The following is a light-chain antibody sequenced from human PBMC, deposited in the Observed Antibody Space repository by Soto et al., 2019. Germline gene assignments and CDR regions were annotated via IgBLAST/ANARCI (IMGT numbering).Light chain of an antibody. CDR1: QTIDNT. CDR3: QHYNCWPYT. V-gene: IGKV3-15*01. Sequence: ESVMTQSTANLSLSPGEGATVSCGASQTIDNTLAWYQRKPGQAPRLLIYDASTRATGVPARFSGSGSGTDFTLTMSSLQSEHFAVCYCQHYNCWPYTFVQGTKVDIK. J-gene: IGKJ2*01. CDR2: DAS.